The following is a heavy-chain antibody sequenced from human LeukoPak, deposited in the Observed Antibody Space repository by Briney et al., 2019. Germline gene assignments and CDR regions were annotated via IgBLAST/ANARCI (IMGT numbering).Heavy chain of an antibody. D-gene: IGHD3-16*01. Sequence: GSLRLSCAASGFTFSSYSINWVRQAPGKGLEWVSSISSSSSYIYYADSVKGRFTISRDNAKNSLYLQMNSLRAEDTAVYYCARVRGPRSWFDPWGQGTLVTVSS. CDR1: GFTFSSYS. CDR3: ARVRGPRSWFDP. J-gene: IGHJ5*02. V-gene: IGHV3-21*01. CDR2: ISSSSSYI.